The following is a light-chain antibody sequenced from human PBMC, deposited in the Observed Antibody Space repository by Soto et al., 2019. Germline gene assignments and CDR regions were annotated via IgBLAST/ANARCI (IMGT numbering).Light chain of an antibody. CDR2: EVS. V-gene: IGLV2-11*01. CDR1: SSDIGGYNY. CDR3: CSYAGTYTIWV. Sequence: QSALTQPASVSGSPGQSITISCTGTSSDIGGYNYVSWYQQHPGKVPKLMIFEVSNRPSGVPDRFSGSKSGNTASLTISGLQAEDEGDYYCCSYAGTYTIWVFGGGTKVTVL. J-gene: IGLJ3*02.